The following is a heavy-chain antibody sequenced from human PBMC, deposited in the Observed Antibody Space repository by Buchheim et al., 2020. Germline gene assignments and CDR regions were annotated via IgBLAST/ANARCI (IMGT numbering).Heavy chain of an antibody. J-gene: IGHJ6*02. D-gene: IGHD2-8*01. V-gene: IGHV3-30-3*01. CDR3: ARATYCTNGVCYTGYYYYGMDV. CDR2: ISYDGSNK. Sequence: QVQLVESGGGVVQPGRSLRLSCAASGFTFSSYAMHWVRQAPGKGLEWVAVISYDGSNKYYADSMKGRFTISRDNSKNTLYLQMNSLRAEDTAVYYCARATYCTNGVCYTGYYYYGMDVWGQGTT. CDR1: GFTFSSYA.